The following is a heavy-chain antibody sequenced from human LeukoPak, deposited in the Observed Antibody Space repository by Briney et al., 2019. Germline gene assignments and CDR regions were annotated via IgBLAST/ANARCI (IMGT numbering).Heavy chain of an antibody. J-gene: IGHJ4*03. V-gene: IGHV3-53*05. D-gene: IGHD1-26*01. CDR2: IYAGGTT. Sequence: PGGSLRLSCAASGFTVSSSYMSWVRQAPGKGLEWVSVIYAGGTTYYPDSVKGRFTISRDNSKNTLYLQMDSLRSEDTAVYYCATNGYSGTYNRYFDSWGQGTTVTVSS. CDR3: ATNGYSGTYNRYFDS. CDR1: GFTVSSSY.